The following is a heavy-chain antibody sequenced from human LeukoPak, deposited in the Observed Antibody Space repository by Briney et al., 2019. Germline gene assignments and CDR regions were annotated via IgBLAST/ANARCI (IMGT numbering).Heavy chain of an antibody. J-gene: IGHJ4*02. CDR3: ARADY. Sequence: PGGSLRLSCAASGFTFDDYAMHWVRQAPGKGLEWVSGISWNSGSIGYADSVKGRFTISTDNAKNSLYLQMNSLRAEDTALYYCARADYWGQGTLVTVSS. CDR2: ISWNSGSI. V-gene: IGHV3-9*01. CDR1: GFTFDDYA.